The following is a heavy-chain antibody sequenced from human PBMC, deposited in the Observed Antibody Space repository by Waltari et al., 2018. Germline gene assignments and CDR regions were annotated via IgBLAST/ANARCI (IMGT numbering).Heavy chain of an antibody. V-gene: IGHV1-24*01. Sequence: QVQLVQSGAEVKKPGASVKVSCKASGYTFTSYDINWVRQATGQGLEWMGGFDPDDGETIYAQQFQGRVTMTEDTSTDTAYMELSSLRSEDTAVYYCATGGNSGSYYDYYYGMDVWGQGTTVTVSS. CDR2: FDPDDGET. CDR1: GYTFTSYD. CDR3: ATGGNSGSYYDYYYGMDV. J-gene: IGHJ6*02. D-gene: IGHD1-26*01.